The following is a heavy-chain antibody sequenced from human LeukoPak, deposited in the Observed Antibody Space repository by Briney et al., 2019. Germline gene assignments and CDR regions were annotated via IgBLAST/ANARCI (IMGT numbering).Heavy chain of an antibody. CDR2: INAGNGNT. CDR1: RYTFTRYA. CDR3: ARDTAVALLYYFDY. V-gene: IGHV1-3*01. Sequence: GASVKVSCKASRYTFTRYAMHWVRQAPGQRLEWMGWINAGNGNTKYSQKFQGRVTITRDTSASTAYMELSSLRSEDTAVYYCARDTAVALLYYFDYWGQGTLVTVSS. J-gene: IGHJ4*02. D-gene: IGHD6-19*01.